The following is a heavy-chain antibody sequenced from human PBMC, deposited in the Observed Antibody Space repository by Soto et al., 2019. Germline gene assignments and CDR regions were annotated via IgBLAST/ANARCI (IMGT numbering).Heavy chain of an antibody. CDR1: GGSISSYY. CDR3: ARMVRGVAYFDY. Sequence: SELLSLSCTVSGGSISSYYWSWIRQPPGKGLEWIGYIYYSGSTNYNPSLKSRVTISVDTSKNQFSLKLSSVTAADTAVYYCARMVRGVAYFDYWGQGTLVTVSS. CDR2: IYYSGST. D-gene: IGHD3-10*01. J-gene: IGHJ4*02. V-gene: IGHV4-59*01.